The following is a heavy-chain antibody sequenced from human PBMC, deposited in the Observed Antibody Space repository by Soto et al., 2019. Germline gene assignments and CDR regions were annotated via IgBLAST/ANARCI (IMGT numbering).Heavy chain of an antibody. D-gene: IGHD3-22*01. CDR1: GFTVSSYS. Sequence: GESLKISCAASGFTVSSYSMNWVRQAPGKGLEWVSSISSSSSYIYYADSVKGRFTISRDNAKNSLYLQMNSLRAEDTAVYYCARDGGSGYAFDIWGQGTMVTVSS. CDR2: ISSSSSYI. J-gene: IGHJ3*02. CDR3: ARDGGSGYAFDI. V-gene: IGHV3-21*01.